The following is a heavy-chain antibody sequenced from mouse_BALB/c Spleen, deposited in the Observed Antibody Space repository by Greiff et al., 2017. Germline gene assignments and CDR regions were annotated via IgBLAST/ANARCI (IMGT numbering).Heavy chain of an antibody. CDR1: GFTFSSYA. CDR3: ARDYRYDYAMDY. D-gene: IGHD2-14*01. Sequence: EVKVVESGGGLVKPGGSLKLSCAASGFTFSSYAMSWVRQSPEKRLEWVAEISSGGSYTYYPDTVTGRFTISRDNAKNTLYLEMSSLRSEDTAMYYCARDYRYDYAMDYWGQGTSVTVSS. CDR2: ISSGGSYT. V-gene: IGHV5-9-4*01. J-gene: IGHJ4*01.